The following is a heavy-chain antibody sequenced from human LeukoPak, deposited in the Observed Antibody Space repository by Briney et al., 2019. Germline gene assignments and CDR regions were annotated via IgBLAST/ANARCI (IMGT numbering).Heavy chain of an antibody. Sequence: GGSLRLSCAASSFTFSSYWMTWVRQAPGKGLEWVANIKEDGSKTFYVDSVNGRFTISRDNAKNSLYLQMNSLRAEDTAVYYCARDPYYYDSGSFAAFDIWGQGTMVTVSS. V-gene: IGHV3-7*01. CDR3: ARDPYYYDSGSFAAFDI. J-gene: IGHJ3*02. D-gene: IGHD3-10*01. CDR2: IKEDGSKT. CDR1: SFTFSSYW.